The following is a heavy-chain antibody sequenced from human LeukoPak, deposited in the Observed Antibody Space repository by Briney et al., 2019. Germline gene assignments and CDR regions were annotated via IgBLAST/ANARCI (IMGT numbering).Heavy chain of an antibody. Sequence: GGSLKLSCAASGFTFSSYSMNWVRQAPGKGLEWVSSISSSSSYIYYADSVKGRFTISRDNAKNSLYLQMNSLRAEDTAVYYCARGIYWGAAGPYFDYWGQGTLVTVSS. V-gene: IGHV3-21*01. CDR3: ARGIYWGAAGPYFDY. J-gene: IGHJ4*02. CDR1: GFTFSSYS. CDR2: ISSSSSYI. D-gene: IGHD6-13*01.